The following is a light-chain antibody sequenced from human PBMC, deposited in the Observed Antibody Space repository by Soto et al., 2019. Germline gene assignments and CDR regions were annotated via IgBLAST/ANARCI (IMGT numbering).Light chain of an antibody. CDR2: DVN. CDR3: QSYDRSLSAWV. Sequence: QSALTQPASVSASPGQSITISCIGTSSDIGGYSYVSWYQQHPGKAPKLLIRDVNYRPSGISARFSGSKSGNTASLDITGLQAEDEADYYCQSYDRSLSAWVFGGGTKLTVL. J-gene: IGLJ3*02. V-gene: IGLV2-14*03. CDR1: SSDIGGYSY.